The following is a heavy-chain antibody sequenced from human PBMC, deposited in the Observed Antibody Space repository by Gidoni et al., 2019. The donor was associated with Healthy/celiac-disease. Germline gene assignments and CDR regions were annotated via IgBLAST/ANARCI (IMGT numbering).Heavy chain of an antibody. D-gene: IGHD1-7*01. Sequence: EVQLVQSGAEVKKHGESLRISCKGSGDSFTSYWISRVRQMPGKGLEWMGRIDPSDSYTNYSPSFQGPVPISADKSISTAYLQWSSLKASDTAMYYCARHFRDAPTTDGMDVWGQGTTVTVSS. CDR3: ARHFRDAPTTDGMDV. J-gene: IGHJ6*02. V-gene: IGHV5-10-1*03. CDR2: IDPSDSYT. CDR1: GDSFTSYW.